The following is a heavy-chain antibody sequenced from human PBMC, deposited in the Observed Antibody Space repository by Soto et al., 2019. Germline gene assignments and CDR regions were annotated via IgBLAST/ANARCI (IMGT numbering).Heavy chain of an antibody. J-gene: IGHJ4*02. CDR1: GFTFSSYA. Sequence: EVQLLESGGGLVQPGVSLRLSCAASGFTFSSYAMSWVRQAPGKGLEWVSVISGSDDSTYYADSVKGRFTISRDNSKNTLYLQMNSLRAEDTVVYYCAKRSSSSTFDYWGQGTLVTVSS. V-gene: IGHV3-23*01. D-gene: IGHD6-6*01. CDR3: AKRSSSSTFDY. CDR2: ISGSDDST.